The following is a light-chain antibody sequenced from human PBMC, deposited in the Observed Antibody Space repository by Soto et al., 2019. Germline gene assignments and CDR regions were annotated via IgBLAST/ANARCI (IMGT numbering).Light chain of an antibody. CDR3: QKYNNWPPEYT. V-gene: IGKV3-15*01. Sequence: EIVLTQSPATLSLSPGERATLSCRASQSVSSYLACYQQKPGQPPRLLIYGASTRATGVPVRFSGTGSGTEFTLTISSLQSEDFAVYYCQKYNNWPPEYTFGQGTKVDIK. J-gene: IGKJ2*01. CDR2: GAS. CDR1: QSVSSY.